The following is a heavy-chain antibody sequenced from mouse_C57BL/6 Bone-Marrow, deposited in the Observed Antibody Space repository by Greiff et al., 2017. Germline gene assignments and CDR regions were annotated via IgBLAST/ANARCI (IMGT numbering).Heavy chain of an antibody. CDR1: GFTFSSYG. V-gene: IGHV5-6*02. J-gene: IGHJ3*01. D-gene: IGHD1-2*01. CDR2: ISSGGSYT. Sequence: DVMLVESGGDLVKPGGSLKLSCAASGFTFSSYGMSWVRQTPDKRLEWVATISSGGSYTYYPDSVKGRFTISRDNAKNTLYLQMSSLKSEDTAMYYCARPGMVTTATWFAYWGQGTLVTVSA. CDR3: ARPGMVTTATWFAY.